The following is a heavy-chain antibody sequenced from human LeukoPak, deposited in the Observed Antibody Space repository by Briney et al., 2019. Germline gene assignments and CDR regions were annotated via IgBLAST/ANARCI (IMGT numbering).Heavy chain of an antibody. D-gene: IGHD2-2*01. CDR1: GYTFTSYD. V-gene: IGHV1-8*01. Sequence: ASVKVSCKASGYTFTSYDINWVRQATGQGLEWMGWMNPNSGNTGYAQKFQGRVTMTRNTSISTAYMELSSLRSEDTAVYYCARGRIFLGAFSLYILQLGYCSSTSCPGNYYFDYWGQGTLVTVSS. CDR2: MNPNSGNT. CDR3: ARGRIFLGAFSLYILQLGYCSSTSCPGNYYFDY. J-gene: IGHJ4*02.